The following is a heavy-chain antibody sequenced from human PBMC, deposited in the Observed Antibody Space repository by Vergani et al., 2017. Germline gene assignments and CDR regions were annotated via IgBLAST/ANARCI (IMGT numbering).Heavy chain of an antibody. D-gene: IGHD6-19*01. Sequence: QVQLVESGGGLVKPGGSLRLSCAASGFTFSDYYMSWIRQAPGKGLEWVSYISSSGGSTYYADSVKGRFTISRDNSKNTLYLQMNSLRAEDTAVYYCAKDVGYIAVAGRGIDYWGQGTLVTVSS. J-gene: IGHJ4*02. CDR1: GFTFSDYY. V-gene: IGHV3-11*01. CDR3: AKDVGYIAVAGRGIDY. CDR2: ISSSGGST.